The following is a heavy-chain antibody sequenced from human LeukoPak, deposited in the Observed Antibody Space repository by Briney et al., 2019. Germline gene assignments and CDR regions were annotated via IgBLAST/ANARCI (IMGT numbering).Heavy chain of an antibody. CDR2: IDPSGDST. CDR1: GYTFTAYY. D-gene: IGHD3-22*01. V-gene: IGHV1-46*01. J-gene: IGHJ5*02. CDR3: ARGDGDSDSNGVLMGWFDP. Sequence: ASVKVSCKASGYTFTAYYMHWVRQAPGQGLEWMGVIDPSGDSTSYAQRFQDRVTMTSDTSTSTVYMELSSLRSEDTAVYYCARGDGDSDSNGVLMGWFDPWGQGTLVTVSS.